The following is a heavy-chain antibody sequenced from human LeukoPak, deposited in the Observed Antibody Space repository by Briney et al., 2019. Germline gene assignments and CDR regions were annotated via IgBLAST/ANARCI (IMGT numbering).Heavy chain of an antibody. CDR1: GFTFSSYW. J-gene: IGHJ4*02. D-gene: IGHD3-22*01. V-gene: IGHV3-74*01. Sequence: PGGSLRLSCAASGFTFSSYWMHWVRQAPGKGLVWVSRINSDGSSTSYADSVKGRFTISRDNAKNTLYLQMNSLRAEDTAVYYCARGRGSYYYDSSGLFDYWGQGTLVTVSS. CDR3: ARGRGSYYYDSSGLFDY. CDR2: INSDGSST.